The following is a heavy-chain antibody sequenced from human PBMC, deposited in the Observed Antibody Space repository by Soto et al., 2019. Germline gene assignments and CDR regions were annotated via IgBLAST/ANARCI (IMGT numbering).Heavy chain of an antibody. J-gene: IGHJ3*02. CDR2: IDGSGEIT. CDR3: VRVLKGAFNM. CDR1: GFRFSDYT. Sequence: GGSLRLSCAASGFRFSDYTMSWVRQSPARGLEWVSIIDGSGEITYYADSVKGRFTISRDNSKNTLYLQMTSLRPKDAAPFYCVRVLKGAFNMWGQGTLVTVSS. V-gene: IGHV3-23*01.